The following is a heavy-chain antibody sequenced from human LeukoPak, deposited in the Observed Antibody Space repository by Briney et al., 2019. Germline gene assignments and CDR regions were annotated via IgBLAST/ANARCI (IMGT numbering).Heavy chain of an antibody. CDR2: IRGRGRRT. V-gene: IGHV3-23*01. CDR1: GFTFSSHA. CDR3: AKDMGYSSGIDY. Sequence: PGASLRLSCAASGFTFSSHAMSCVRQAPGKGLEWVSAIRGRGRRTYYADSVKGRFTISRYNYKNALYLQMNSLRAEDTAVYYCAKDMGYSSGIDYWGQGTLVTVSS. J-gene: IGHJ4*02. D-gene: IGHD6-19*01.